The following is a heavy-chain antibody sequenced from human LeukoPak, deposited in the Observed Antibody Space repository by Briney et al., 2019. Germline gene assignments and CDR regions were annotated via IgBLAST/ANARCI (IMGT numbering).Heavy chain of an antibody. D-gene: IGHD3-16*01. Sequence: PSETLSLTCGVYGGSFSGYYWTWIRQSPGKGLEWIGEINYVGSINYNPSLKSRVTISVDTSKSQFSLKLTSVTAADTAVYYCARGPRSLALRYFQHWGQGTLVTVSS. CDR3: ARGPRSLALRYFQH. V-gene: IGHV4-34*01. CDR2: INYVGSI. CDR1: GGSFSGYY. J-gene: IGHJ1*01.